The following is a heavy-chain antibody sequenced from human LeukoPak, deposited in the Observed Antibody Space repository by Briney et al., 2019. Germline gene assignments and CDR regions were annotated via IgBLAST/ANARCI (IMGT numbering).Heavy chain of an antibody. CDR3: WVNYHIDIYPFDF. CDR2: ISRNGESA. D-gene: IGHD3-16*02. CDR1: GLTFSSHG. V-gene: IGHV3-64D*06. J-gene: IGHJ4*02. Sequence: GGSLRLSCSASGLTFSSHGMNWVRQAPGKGLEYLSAISRNGESAYYADSVKGRFTVSRDNSNNTLYLHMTSLKVEDTAVYFCWVNYHIDIYPFDFWGQGALVTVSS.